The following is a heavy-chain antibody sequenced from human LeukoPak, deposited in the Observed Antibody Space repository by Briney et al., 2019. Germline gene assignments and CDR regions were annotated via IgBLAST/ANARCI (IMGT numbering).Heavy chain of an antibody. Sequence: ASVKVSCKASEDTFTTYAINWMRQAPGQGLEWMGRITPFIDKAIYSQELPGRVTFTADKSKSTAYMELSSLRLEDTAVFFCARGSVTTSEFDSWGQGTLVSVSS. V-gene: IGHV1-69*04. CDR2: ITPFIDKA. CDR3: ARGSVTTSEFDS. CDR1: EDTFTTYA. J-gene: IGHJ4*02. D-gene: IGHD4-17*01.